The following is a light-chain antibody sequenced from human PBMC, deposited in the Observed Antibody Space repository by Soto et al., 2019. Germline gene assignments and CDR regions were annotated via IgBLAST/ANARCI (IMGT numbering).Light chain of an antibody. CDR3: QQRSNWPRVYT. CDR1: QSVSSY. CDR2: DAS. J-gene: IGKJ2*01. V-gene: IGKV3-11*01. Sequence: EIVLTQSPATLSLSPGERATLSCRASQSVSSYLAWYQQKPGQAPRLLIYDASNRATGIPARFSGSGSGTDFTLTISSLEPEDFAFYYCQQRSNWPRVYTFGQGTKLEIK.